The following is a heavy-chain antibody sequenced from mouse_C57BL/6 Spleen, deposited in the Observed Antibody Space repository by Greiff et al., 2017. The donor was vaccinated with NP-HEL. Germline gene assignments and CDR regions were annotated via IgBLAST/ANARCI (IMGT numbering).Heavy chain of an antibody. CDR2: IYPGSGST. CDR3: ARWEAYSNFYYFDY. J-gene: IGHJ2*01. V-gene: IGHV1-55*01. Sequence: VQLKQPGAELVKPGASVKMSCKASGYTFTSYWITWVKQRPGQGLEWIGDIYPGSGSTNYNEKFKSKATLTVDTSSSTAYMQLSSLTSEDSAVYYCARWEAYSNFYYFDYWGQGTTLTVSS. D-gene: IGHD2-5*01. CDR1: GYTFTSYW.